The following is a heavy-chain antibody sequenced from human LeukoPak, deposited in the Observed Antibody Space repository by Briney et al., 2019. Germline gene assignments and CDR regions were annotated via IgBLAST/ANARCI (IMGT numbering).Heavy chain of an antibody. V-gene: IGHV1-8*01. D-gene: IGHD6-13*01. Sequence: ASVTVSCKASGYTFTSYDINWVRQATGQGLERMGWVNPNSGHTGFAQKFQGRVTMTRNTSISTAYMELSSLRSEDTAVYYCARGAKYSSSWYSFGSYYYYYGMDVWGQGTTVTVSS. CDR1: GYTFTSYD. CDR2: VNPNSGHT. CDR3: ARGAKYSSSWYSFGSYYYYYGMDV. J-gene: IGHJ6*02.